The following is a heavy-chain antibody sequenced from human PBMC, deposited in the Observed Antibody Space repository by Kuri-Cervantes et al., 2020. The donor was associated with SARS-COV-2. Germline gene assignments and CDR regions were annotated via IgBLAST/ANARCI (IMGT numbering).Heavy chain of an antibody. CDR1: GYTFTSYG. CDR2: ISAYNGNT. Sequence: ASVKVSCKASGYTFTSYGISWVRQAPGQGLEWMGWISAYNGNTNYAQKLQGRVTMTTDTSTSTAYMELRSLRSDDTAVYYCARDRYSSSSHYFYDMDVWGKGTTVTVSS. D-gene: IGHD6-13*01. V-gene: IGHV1-18*01. J-gene: IGHJ6*03. CDR3: ARDRYSSSSHYFYDMDV.